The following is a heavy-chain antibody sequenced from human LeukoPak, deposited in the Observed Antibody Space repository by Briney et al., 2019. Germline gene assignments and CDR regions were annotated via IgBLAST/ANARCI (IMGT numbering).Heavy chain of an antibody. CDR1: GFTFSSYA. CDR2: INHSGST. D-gene: IGHD5-18*01. V-gene: IGHV4-34*01. Sequence: GSLRLSCAASGFTFSSYAMSWIRQPPGKGLEWIGEINHSGSTNYNPSLKSRVTISVDTSKNQFSLKLSSVTAADTAVYYCARRGYSYGLLKDDYWGQGTLVTVSS. J-gene: IGHJ4*02. CDR3: ARRGYSYGLLKDDY.